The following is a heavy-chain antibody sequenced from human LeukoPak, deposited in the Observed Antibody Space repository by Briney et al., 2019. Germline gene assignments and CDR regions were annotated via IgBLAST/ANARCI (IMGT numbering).Heavy chain of an antibody. J-gene: IGHJ4*02. CDR2: ISYDGSNK. CDR3: ARDKGTSYLSPFDY. CDR1: GFTFNNYA. D-gene: IGHD6-6*01. V-gene: IGHV3-30*04. Sequence: GGSLRLSCAASGFTFNNYAMHWVRQAPGKGLEWVAVISYDGSNKFYGDSVEGRFTISRDNSKNTVSLQMNSLRGEDTAVYYCARDKGTSYLSPFDYWGLGTLVTVSS.